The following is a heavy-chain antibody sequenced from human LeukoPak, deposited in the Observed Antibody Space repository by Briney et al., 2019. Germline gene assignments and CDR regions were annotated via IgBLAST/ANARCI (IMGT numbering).Heavy chain of an antibody. D-gene: IGHD3-22*01. J-gene: IGHJ4*02. Sequence: KPSETLSLTCTISGGSISSSSYYWGWIRQPPGKGLEWIGSIYYSGSTYYNPSLKSRVTISVDTSKNQFSLKLSSVTAADTAVYYCARPSRGYAPYYSDYWGQGTLVTVSS. CDR1: GGSISSSSYY. CDR3: ARPSRGYAPYYSDY. CDR2: IYYSGST. V-gene: IGHV4-39*01.